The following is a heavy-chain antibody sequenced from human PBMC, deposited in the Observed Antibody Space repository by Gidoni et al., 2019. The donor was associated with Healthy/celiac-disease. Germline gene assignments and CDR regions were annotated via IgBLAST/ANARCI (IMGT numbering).Heavy chain of an antibody. CDR2: ISSRSSYI. D-gene: IGHD6-19*01. J-gene: IGHJ4*02. CDR3: AGLTGYSSGWYEPPLDY. Sequence: EVQLVASGGGLVKPGGSLRLSCAASGITFSRYSMNWVRQAPGKGLEWVSSISSRSSYIYYAASVKGRFTISRDNAKNSLYLQMNSLSAEDTAVYYCAGLTGYSSGWYEPPLDYWGQGTLVTVSS. CDR1: GITFSRYS. V-gene: IGHV3-21*01.